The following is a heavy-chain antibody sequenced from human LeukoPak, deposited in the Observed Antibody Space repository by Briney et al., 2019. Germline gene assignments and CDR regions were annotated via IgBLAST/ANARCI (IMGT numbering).Heavy chain of an antibody. Sequence: GASVKVSCKASGYTFTGYYMHWVRQAPGQGLEWMGRINPNSAGTNYAQKFQGRVTMTRDTSISTAYMELSRLRSDDTAVYYCARVASGYYDSSGYVDWYFDLWGRGTLVTVSS. J-gene: IGHJ2*01. CDR1: GYTFTGYY. CDR3: ARVASGYYDSSGYVDWYFDL. V-gene: IGHV1-2*06. CDR2: INPNSAGT. D-gene: IGHD3-22*01.